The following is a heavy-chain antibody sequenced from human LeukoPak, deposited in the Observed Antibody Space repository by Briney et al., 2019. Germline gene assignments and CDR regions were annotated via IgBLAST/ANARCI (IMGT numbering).Heavy chain of an antibody. Sequence: GGSLRLSCAASGFTFSSYSMNWFRRAQGKGLEWFSYISSSSDTIYYADSVRGRFTISRDNAKNSLYLLMNSLRDEDTAVYYCVRDRYYDSMWGAEYFQHWGQGTLVTVSS. CDR3: VRDRYYDSMWGAEYFQH. CDR2: ISSSSDTI. D-gene: IGHD3-22*01. J-gene: IGHJ1*01. CDR1: GFTFSSYS. V-gene: IGHV3-48*02.